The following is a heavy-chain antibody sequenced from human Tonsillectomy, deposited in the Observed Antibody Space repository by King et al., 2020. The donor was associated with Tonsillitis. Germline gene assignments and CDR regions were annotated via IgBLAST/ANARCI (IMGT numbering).Heavy chain of an antibody. CDR1: GFSFSNDD. V-gene: IGHV3-30*02. CDR3: AKGGGFSGLGGMDV. D-gene: IGHD3-16*01. Sequence: VQLVESGGGVVQPGGSLRLSCAASGFSFSNDDMHWVRQAPGRGLEWVTFIRNDGTYKYYAGSVKGRFTISRDNSKNTLYLQMNSLTTEDTAVYYCAKGGGFSGLGGMDVWGQGATVTVSS. J-gene: IGHJ6*02. CDR2: IRNDGTYK.